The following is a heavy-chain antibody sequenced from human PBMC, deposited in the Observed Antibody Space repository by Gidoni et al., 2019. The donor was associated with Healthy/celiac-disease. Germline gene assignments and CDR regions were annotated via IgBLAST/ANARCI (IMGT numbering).Heavy chain of an antibody. CDR2: IYHSGST. J-gene: IGHJ5*02. D-gene: IGHD1-26*01. CDR3: ARVVEWELLTNWFDP. CDR1: GYSISSGYY. V-gene: IGHV4-38-2*02. Sequence: QVQLQESGPGLVKRSETLSHTCSVSGYSISSGYYWGWIRQPPGKGLEWIGIIYHSGSTYYNPSLNRRVTISVDTSKNQFSLKLSSVTAADTAVYYCARVVEWELLTNWFDPWGQGTLVTVSS.